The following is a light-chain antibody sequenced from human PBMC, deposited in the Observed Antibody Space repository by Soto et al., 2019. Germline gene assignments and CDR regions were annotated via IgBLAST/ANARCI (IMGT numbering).Light chain of an antibody. V-gene: IGKV1-9*01. Sequence: DIQLTQSPSFLSASVGDRVTITCRASQGISSHLAWYKQQPGKAPKLLIYVASTLQSGVPSRLSGSGSGTKFTFTISGLQPEDFASYYCQQLNSYPSTFGQGTRLEIK. CDR2: VAS. CDR3: QQLNSYPST. CDR1: QGISSH. J-gene: IGKJ5*01.